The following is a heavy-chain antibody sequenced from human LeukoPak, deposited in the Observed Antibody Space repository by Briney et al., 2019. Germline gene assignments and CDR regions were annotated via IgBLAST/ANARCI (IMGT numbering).Heavy chain of an antibody. Sequence: SQTLSLTCTVSGGSISSGDYYWSWLRQPPGKGLEWIGYIYYSGSTYYNPSLKSRVTISVDTSKNQFSLKLSSVTAADTAVYYCAREPDYYDSSGYYFVDWGQGTLVTVSS. CDR1: GGSISSGDYY. CDR2: IYYSGST. CDR3: AREPDYYDSSGYYFVD. D-gene: IGHD3-22*01. J-gene: IGHJ4*02. V-gene: IGHV4-30-4*01.